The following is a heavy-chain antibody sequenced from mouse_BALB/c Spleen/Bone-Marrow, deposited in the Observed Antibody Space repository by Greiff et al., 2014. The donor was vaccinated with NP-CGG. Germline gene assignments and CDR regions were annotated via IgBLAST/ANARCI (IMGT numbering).Heavy chain of an antibody. CDR1: GYTFTNYW. V-gene: IGHV1S41*01. J-gene: IGHJ1*01. D-gene: IGHD2-2*01. CDR2: IAPGSGST. CDR3: ARERYGYDGWYFDV. Sequence: DLVKPGASVKLSCKASGYTFTNYWINWIKQRPGQGLEWIGRIAPGSGSTYYNEMFKGKTTLTVDTSSSTAYIQLSSLSSEDSDVHFCARERYGYDGWYFDVWGAGTTVTVSS.